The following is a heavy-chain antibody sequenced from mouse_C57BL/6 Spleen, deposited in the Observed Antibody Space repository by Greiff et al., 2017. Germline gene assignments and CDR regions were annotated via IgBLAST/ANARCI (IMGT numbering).Heavy chain of an antibody. CDR1: GYTFTSYW. J-gene: IGHJ3*01. V-gene: IGHV1-52*01. CDR2: IDPSDSDT. D-gene: IGHD1-2*01. Sequence: QVQLQQPGAELVRPGSSVKLSCKASGYTFTSYWMHWVKQRPIQGLEWIGNIDPSDSDTHYNQKFKDKATLTVDKSTSTDYMQISSLTAEDSAVYYCARGGITTAPWFAYWGQGTLVTVSA. CDR3: ARGGITTAPWFAY.